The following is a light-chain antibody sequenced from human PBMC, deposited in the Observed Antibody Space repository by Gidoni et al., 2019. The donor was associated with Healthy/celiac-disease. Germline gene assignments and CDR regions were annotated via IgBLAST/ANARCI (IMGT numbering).Light chain of an antibody. V-gene: IGLV2-14*01. CDR3: SSYTSSKGYV. CDR1: SSDVGGYNY. J-gene: IGLJ1*01. CDR2: EVS. Sequence: SALSQPASVSGSPGQSTTIPCTGTSSDVGGYNYVSWYQQHPGKAPILMIYEVSNRPSGVSNRFAGSKAGNTASLTISGLQAEDEADYYCSSYTSSKGYVFGTGTKVTVL.